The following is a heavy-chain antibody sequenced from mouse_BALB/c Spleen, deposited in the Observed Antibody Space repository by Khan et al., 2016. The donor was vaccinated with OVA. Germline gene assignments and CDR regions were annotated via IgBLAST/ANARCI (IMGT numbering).Heavy chain of an antibody. CDR2: IWAGGSN. V-gene: IGHV2-9*02. CDR3: ARLEDI. Sequence: QVQLKQSGPGLVAPSQSLSITCTVSGFSLTSYGVHWVRQPPGKGLEWLGVIWAGGSNNYNSALMSRLSISKDNSKSQVFLKMNSLQISDTALYYCARLEDIWGQGTTLTVSS. D-gene: IGHD1-3*01. CDR1: GFSLTSYG. J-gene: IGHJ2*01.